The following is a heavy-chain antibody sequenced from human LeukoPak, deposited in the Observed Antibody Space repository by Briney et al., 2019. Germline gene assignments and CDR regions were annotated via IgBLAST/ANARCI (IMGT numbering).Heavy chain of an antibody. Sequence: GGSLRLSCAASGFTFSTYAMNWVRQAPGKGLEWVSTISGSGGTPHYAGSVKGRFTISRDNSKNTLHLQMNSLRAADTAVYYCARGGYGGNSPDYWGQGTLVTVSP. CDR3: ARGGYGGNSPDY. CDR1: GFTFSTYA. J-gene: IGHJ4*02. CDR2: ISGSGGTP. V-gene: IGHV3-23*01. D-gene: IGHD4-23*01.